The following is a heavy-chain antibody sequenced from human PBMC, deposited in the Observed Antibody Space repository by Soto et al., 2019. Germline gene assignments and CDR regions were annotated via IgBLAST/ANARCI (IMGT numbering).Heavy chain of an antibody. Sequence: QVQLQESGPGLVKPSETLSLTCTVSGDSVSTAYWSWIRQPPGKRLEYIGFIYNGGSPNYNPSLESRVPISPDTSKNQFSLKLTSVTAAHTAVYYCARGEWFLRGYGMDVWGRGTTVTVS. J-gene: IGHJ6*02. CDR2: IYNGGSP. V-gene: IGHV4-59*02. CDR3: ARGEWFLRGYGMDV. CDR1: GDSVSTAY. D-gene: IGHD3-3*01.